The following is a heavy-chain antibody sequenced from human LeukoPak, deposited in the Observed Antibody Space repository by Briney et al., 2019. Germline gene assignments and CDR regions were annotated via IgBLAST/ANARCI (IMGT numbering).Heavy chain of an antibody. CDR1: GFTFSSYS. V-gene: IGHV3-21*01. CDR2: ISSSSSYI. Sequence: GGSLRLSCAACGFTFSSYSMNWVRQAPGKGLEWVSSISSSSSYIYYADSVKGRFTISRDNAKNSLYLQMNSLRAEDTAVYYCASGGAAGGYYYGSRFDYWGQGTLVTVSS. CDR3: ASGGAAGGYYYGSRFDY. J-gene: IGHJ4*02. D-gene: IGHD3-10*01.